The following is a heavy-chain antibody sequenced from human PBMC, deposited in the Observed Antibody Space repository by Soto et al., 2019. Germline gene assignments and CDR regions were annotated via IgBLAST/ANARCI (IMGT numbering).Heavy chain of an antibody. Sequence: SETLSLTCTVSGGSISSGGYYWSWIRQHPGKGLEWIGYIYYSGSTYYNPSLKSRVTISVDTSKNQFSLKLSSVTAADTAVYCCASRLAARAYYYGMDVWGQGTTVTVSS. J-gene: IGHJ6*02. CDR3: ASRLAARAYYYGMDV. D-gene: IGHD6-25*01. CDR1: GGSISSGGYY. V-gene: IGHV4-31*03. CDR2: IYYSGST.